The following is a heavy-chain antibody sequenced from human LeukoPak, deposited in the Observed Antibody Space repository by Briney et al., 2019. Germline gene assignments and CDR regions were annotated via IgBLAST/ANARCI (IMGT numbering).Heavy chain of an antibody. V-gene: IGHV3-7*01. J-gene: IGHJ6*02. D-gene: IGHD2-2*01. Sequence: PGGSLRLSCAASGFTFSSYWMSWVRQAPGKGLEWVANIKQDGSEKYYVDSVKGRFTISGDNAKNSLYLQMNSLRAEDTAVYYCARDGVYCSSTSCGSYYYYGMDVWGQGTTVTVSS. CDR1: GFTFSSYW. CDR2: IKQDGSEK. CDR3: ARDGVYCSSTSCGSYYYYGMDV.